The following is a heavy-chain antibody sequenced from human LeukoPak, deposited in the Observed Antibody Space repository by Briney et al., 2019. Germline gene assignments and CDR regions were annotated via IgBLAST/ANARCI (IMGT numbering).Heavy chain of an antibody. Sequence: GGSLRLSCAASGFTFSSYEMNWVRQAPGKGLEWVSYISSSGSTIYYADSVKGRFTISRDNAKNSLYLQMNSLRAEDTAVYYCARDSSSWDPGYWGQGTLVTVSS. CDR3: ARDSSSWDPGY. J-gene: IGHJ4*02. D-gene: IGHD6-13*01. CDR2: ISSSGSTI. CDR1: GFTFSSYE. V-gene: IGHV3-48*03.